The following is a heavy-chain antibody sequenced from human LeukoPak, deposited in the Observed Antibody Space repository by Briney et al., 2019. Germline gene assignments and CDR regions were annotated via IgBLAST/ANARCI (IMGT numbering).Heavy chain of an antibody. Sequence: WESLKISCKGSGYSFTSYWIGWVRQMPGKGLEWMGIIYPGDSDTSYSPSFQGQVTISADKSITTAYLQWSSLKASDTAMYYCARHHGSSPKAFDIWGQGTMVTVSS. CDR3: ARHHGSSPKAFDI. CDR2: IYPGDSDT. D-gene: IGHD2-2*03. CDR1: GYSFTSYW. V-gene: IGHV5-51*01. J-gene: IGHJ3*02.